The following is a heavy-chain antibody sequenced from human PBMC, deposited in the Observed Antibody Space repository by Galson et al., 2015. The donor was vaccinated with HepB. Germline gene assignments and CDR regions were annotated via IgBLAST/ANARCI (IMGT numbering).Heavy chain of an antibody. J-gene: IGHJ3*02. CDR2: ISYDGSNK. CDR3: AKQTNYFLGAFDI. CDR1: GFTFSSYG. D-gene: IGHD2/OR15-2a*01. V-gene: IGHV3-30*18. Sequence: SLRLSCAASGFTFSSYGMHWVRQAPGKGLEWVAVISYDGSNKYYADSVKGRFTISRDNSKNTLYLQMNSLRAEDTAVYYCAKQTNYFLGAFDIWGQGTMVTVSS.